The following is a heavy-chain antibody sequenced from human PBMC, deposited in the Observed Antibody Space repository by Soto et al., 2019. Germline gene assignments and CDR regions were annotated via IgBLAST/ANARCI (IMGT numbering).Heavy chain of an antibody. CDR3: ARDRGRSCIGGTCPFDY. V-gene: IGHV1-18*01. CDR1: GYSFTIYG. J-gene: IGHJ4*02. D-gene: IGHD2-15*01. CDR2: ISTYDGNT. Sequence: QVQLVQSGAEVKNPGASVRVSCRASGYSFTIYGITWVRQAPGQGLEWMGWISTYDGNTNYAQNFQGRGSMARDTSTSTAYMELRSLRSDETAVYYCARDRGRSCIGGTCPFDYWGKGTLVTVSS.